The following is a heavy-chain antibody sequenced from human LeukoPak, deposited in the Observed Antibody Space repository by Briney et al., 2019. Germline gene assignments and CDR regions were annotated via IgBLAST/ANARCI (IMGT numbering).Heavy chain of an antibody. CDR2: ISGRGGRT. CDR1: GLTFSSYG. CDR3: AKVDSGIVATGSPYFDY. D-gene: IGHD6-13*01. Sequence: GGSLRLSCAASGLTFSSYGMSWVRQAPGKGLEWVSAISGRGGRTYYADSVKGRFTISRDNAKNSLYLQMNSLRAEDTAVYYCAKVDSGIVATGSPYFDYWGQGTLVTVSS. J-gene: IGHJ4*02. V-gene: IGHV3-23*01.